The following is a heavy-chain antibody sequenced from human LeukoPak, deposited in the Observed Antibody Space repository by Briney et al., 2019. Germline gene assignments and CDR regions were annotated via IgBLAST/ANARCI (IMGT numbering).Heavy chain of an antibody. CDR1: GDSVSSNSAP. CDR2: NYYRCKWYN. Sequence: SQTLSLTCAISGDSVSSNSAPWNWIRQSPSRGLEWLGRNYYRCKWYNEYAASVKSRITIKPDTSKNQFSLQLNSLTPEDTAVYYCAREPDYSGCDCWGQGTLVTVSS. V-gene: IGHV6-1*01. J-gene: IGHJ4*02. CDR3: AREPDYSGCDC. D-gene: IGHD6-19*01.